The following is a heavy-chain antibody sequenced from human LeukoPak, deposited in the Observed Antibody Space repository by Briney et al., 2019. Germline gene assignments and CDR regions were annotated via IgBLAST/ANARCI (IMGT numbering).Heavy chain of an antibody. Sequence: GGSLRLSCAASGFTFSSFAMTWVRQAPGKGLEWVANIKQDGSGKYYVDSVKGRFTISRDNAKNSLYLQMNSLRAEDTAVYYCARVYLSDAFDIWGQGTMVTVSS. D-gene: IGHD3-10*01. CDR3: ARVYLSDAFDI. CDR2: IKQDGSGK. J-gene: IGHJ3*02. V-gene: IGHV3-7*01. CDR1: GFTFSSFA.